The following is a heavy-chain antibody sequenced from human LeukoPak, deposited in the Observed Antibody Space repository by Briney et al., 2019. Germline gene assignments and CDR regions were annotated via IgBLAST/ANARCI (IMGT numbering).Heavy chain of an antibody. Sequence: ALVKVSCKASGYTFTGYYMHWVRQAPGQGLEWMGWINPNSGGTNYAQKFQGWVTMTRDTSISTAYMELSRLRSDDTAVYYCARGRSAGRYCSSTSCYEEDAFDIWGQGTMVTVSS. V-gene: IGHV1-2*04. CDR2: INPNSGGT. CDR3: ARGRSAGRYCSSTSCYEEDAFDI. CDR1: GYTFTGYY. J-gene: IGHJ3*02. D-gene: IGHD2-2*01.